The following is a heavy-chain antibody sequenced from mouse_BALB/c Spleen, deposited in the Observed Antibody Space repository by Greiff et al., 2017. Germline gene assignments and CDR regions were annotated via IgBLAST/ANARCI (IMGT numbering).Heavy chain of an antibody. CDR2: IYPGDGDT. Sequence: QVQLQQSGAELVRPGSSVKISCKASGYAFSSYWMNWVKQRPGQGLEWIGQIYPGDGDTNYNGKFKGKATLTADKSSSTAYMQLSSLTSEDSAVYFCARGDCGEVGDYWGQGTSVTVSS. V-gene: IGHV1-80*01. CDR3: ARGDCGEVGDY. J-gene: IGHJ4*01. CDR1: GYAFSSYW. D-gene: IGHD2-13*01.